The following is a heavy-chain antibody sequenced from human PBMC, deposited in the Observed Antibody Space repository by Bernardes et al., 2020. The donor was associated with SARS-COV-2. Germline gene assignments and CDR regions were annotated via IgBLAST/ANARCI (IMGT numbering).Heavy chain of an antibody. CDR2: IIPILGIA. V-gene: IGHV1-69*04. CDR1: GGTFSSYA. J-gene: IGHJ4*02. D-gene: IGHD2-21*01. Sequence: SVKVSCKASGGTFSSYAISWVRQAPGQGLEWMGRIIPILGIANYAQKFQGRVTITADKSTSTAYMELSSLRSEDTAVYYCAREGGATYCGGDCSGWGQGTLVTVSS. CDR3: AREGGATYCGGDCSG.